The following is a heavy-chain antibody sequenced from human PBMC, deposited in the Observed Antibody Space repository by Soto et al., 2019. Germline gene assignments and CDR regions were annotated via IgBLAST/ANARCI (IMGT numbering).Heavy chain of an antibody. CDR2: VYYSGGT. CDR1: NDSISSYY. D-gene: IGHD4-17*01. Sequence: PSETLSLTCTVSNDSISSYYWSWIRQPPGKGLEWIGYVYYSGGTKYNPSLKSRLTMSLVMSKKQFSLRLTSVTAADTAVYFCARTTRMTTMIDYWGQGTQVTVSS. CDR3: ARTTRMTTMIDY. J-gene: IGHJ4*02. V-gene: IGHV4-59*01.